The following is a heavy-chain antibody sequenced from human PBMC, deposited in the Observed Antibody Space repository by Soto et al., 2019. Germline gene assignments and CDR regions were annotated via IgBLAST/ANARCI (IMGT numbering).Heavy chain of an antibody. CDR3: EAEMTFGKLSVV. Sequence: QVTLVQSGAEVKKPGSSVKVSCKASGDTDTNYVISWVRQAPGQGLEWMGGIFPKFGTTYSAQKLQDRLTITADESTSTVYMQLSSLRLDDTAVYYCEAEMTFGKLSVVWGQGTTVTVSS. V-gene: IGHV1-69*01. J-gene: IGHJ6*02. CDR1: GDTDTNYV. D-gene: IGHD3-16*02. CDR2: IFPKFGTT.